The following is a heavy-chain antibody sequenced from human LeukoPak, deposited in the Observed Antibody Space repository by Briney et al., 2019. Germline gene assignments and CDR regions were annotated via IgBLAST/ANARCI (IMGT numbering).Heavy chain of an antibody. D-gene: IGHD1-14*01. CDR3: ATTGQTLATYYFDF. CDR1: GYTFTVNH. V-gene: IGHV1-2*02. CDR2: NDPNSGGT. J-gene: IGHJ4*02. Sequence: GASVKVSCKASGYTFTVNHVHWVRQAPGQGLEWMGWNDPNSGGTKYAQKFHDRVAMTRDTSISTAYMELSRLRSDDTAVYYCATTGQTLATYYFDFWGQGTLVTVSS.